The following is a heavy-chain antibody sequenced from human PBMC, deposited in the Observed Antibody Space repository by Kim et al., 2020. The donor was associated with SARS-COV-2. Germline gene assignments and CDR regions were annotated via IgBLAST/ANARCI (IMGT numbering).Heavy chain of an antibody. Sequence: LKSRVTISVDTSKNQFSLKLSSVTAADTAVYYCARVKDFWSGYHRGYFDYWGQGTLVTVSS. J-gene: IGHJ4*02. D-gene: IGHD3-3*01. V-gene: IGHV4-59*01. CDR3: ARVKDFWSGYHRGYFDY.